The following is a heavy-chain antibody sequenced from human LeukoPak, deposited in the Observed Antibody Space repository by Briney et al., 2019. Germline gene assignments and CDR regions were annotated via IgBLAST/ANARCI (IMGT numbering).Heavy chain of an antibody. CDR3: AKDRALYGSGSYVDY. Sequence: GGSLRLSCAASGFTFSSYGMHWVRQAPGKGLEWVAVISYDGSNKYYADSVKDRFTISRDNSKNTLYLQMNSLRAEDTAVYYCAKDRALYGSGSYVDYWGQGTLVTVSS. CDR2: ISYDGSNK. J-gene: IGHJ4*02. CDR1: GFTFSSYG. V-gene: IGHV3-30*18. D-gene: IGHD3-10*01.